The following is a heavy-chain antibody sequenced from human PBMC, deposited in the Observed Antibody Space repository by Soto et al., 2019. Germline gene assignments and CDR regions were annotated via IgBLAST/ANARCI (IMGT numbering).Heavy chain of an antibody. CDR3: ATTRGIAVGGSFDN. CDR1: GASISSRSSY. V-gene: IGHV4-39*01. D-gene: IGHD6-13*01. Sequence: PSDPLSLPCIVSGASISSRSSYWGWIRQPPGKGLEWIGTFYSGSTYNNPSLKRRVTISVDTSKNQFSRKRSSVAAEDTAIYYCATTRGIAVGGSFDNWGPGTQVTVSS. J-gene: IGHJ5*02. CDR2: FYSGST.